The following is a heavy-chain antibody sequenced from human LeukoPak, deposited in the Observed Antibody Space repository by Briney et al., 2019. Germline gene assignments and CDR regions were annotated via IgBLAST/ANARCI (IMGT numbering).Heavy chain of an antibody. Sequence: GGSLRLSCAASGLTFSSYAMHWVRQAPGKGLEWVAVISYDGSNKYYADSVKGRFTISRDNSKNTLYLQMNSLRAEDTAVYYCAKLEKSDSRFDYWGQGTLVTVSS. V-gene: IGHV3-30*04. J-gene: IGHJ4*02. CDR3: AKLEKSDSRFDY. D-gene: IGHD6-6*01. CDR1: GLTFSSYA. CDR2: ISYDGSNK.